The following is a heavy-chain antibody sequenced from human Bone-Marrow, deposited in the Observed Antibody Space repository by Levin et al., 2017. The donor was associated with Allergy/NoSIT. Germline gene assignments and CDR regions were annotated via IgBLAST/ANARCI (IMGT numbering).Heavy chain of an antibody. D-gene: IGHD6-19*01. CDR3: TTSFGGIAVAGDDY. CDR2: IKSKTDGGTT. V-gene: IGHV3-15*01. Sequence: GGSLRLSCAASGFTFSNAWMSWVRQAPGKGLEWVGRIKSKTDGGTTDYAAPVKGRFTISRDDSKNTLYLQMNSLKTEDTAVYYCTTSFGGIAVAGDDYWGQGTLVTVSS. CDR1: GFTFSNAW. J-gene: IGHJ4*02.